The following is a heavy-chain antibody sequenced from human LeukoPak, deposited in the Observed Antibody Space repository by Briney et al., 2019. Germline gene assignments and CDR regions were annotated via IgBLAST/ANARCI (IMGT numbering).Heavy chain of an antibody. CDR3: ARVGTSLQSE. CDR1: GYTFTSYY. J-gene: IGHJ4*02. Sequence: SVKVSYKASGYTFTSYYMLWVRQAPGQGLECMGIINPNGCSTSYAQQFQGRVTMTRDTSTRTVYMELSSLRSEDTAVYYCARVGTSLQSEWGQGTLVTVSS. D-gene: IGHD5-24*01. CDR2: INPNGCST. V-gene: IGHV1-46*01.